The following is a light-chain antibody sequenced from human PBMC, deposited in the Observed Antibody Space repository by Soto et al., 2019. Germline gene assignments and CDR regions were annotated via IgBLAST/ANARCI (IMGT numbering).Light chain of an antibody. V-gene: IGKV3-20*01. CDR3: QQCSTSPLT. Sequence: EIVLTQSPGTLSLSPGERATLSCRASQSVPKNYLAWYQQKPGQAPRLLIHDASSRATGIPDRFIGSGSGTYFTLTISSLEPEDFAVYYCQQCSTSPLTFGGGTKVEIK. CDR1: QSVPKNY. J-gene: IGKJ4*01. CDR2: DAS.